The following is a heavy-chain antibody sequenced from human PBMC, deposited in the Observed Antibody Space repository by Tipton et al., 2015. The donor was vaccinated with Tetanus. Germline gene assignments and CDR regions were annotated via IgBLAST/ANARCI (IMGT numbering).Heavy chain of an antibody. Sequence: TLSLTCAVSGGSIRSGDYSWNWIRQPPGKGLEWLAYVSYSGRTNSNYFLKSRITVSQDPSKNQFSLRLASVTAADTAVYYWARANNEFPKKAPFDSWGQGSLVIVSS. J-gene: IGHJ4*02. CDR3: ARANNEFPKKAPFDS. CDR2: VSYSGRT. CDR1: GGSIRSGDYS. D-gene: IGHD1-1*01. V-gene: IGHV4-61*08.